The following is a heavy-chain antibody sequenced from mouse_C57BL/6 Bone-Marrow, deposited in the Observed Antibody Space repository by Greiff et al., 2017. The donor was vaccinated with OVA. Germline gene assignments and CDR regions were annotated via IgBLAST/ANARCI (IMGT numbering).Heavy chain of an antibody. CDR2: INPYNGGT. V-gene: IGHV1-19*01. D-gene: IGHD2-3*01. Sequence: VQLKQSGPVLVKPGASVKMSCKASGYTFTDYYMNWVKQSHGKSLEWIGVINPYNGGTSYNQKFKGKATLTVDKSSSTAYMELNSLTSEDSAVYYCARRWSPYAMDYWGQGTSVTVSS. J-gene: IGHJ4*01. CDR3: ARRWSPYAMDY. CDR1: GYTFTDYY.